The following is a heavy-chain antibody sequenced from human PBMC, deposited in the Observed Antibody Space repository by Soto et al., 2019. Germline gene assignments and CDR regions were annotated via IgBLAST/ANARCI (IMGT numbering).Heavy chain of an antibody. CDR3: ARVERGTATTVVDAFDI. D-gene: IGHD1-1*01. CDR2: MSHSGGT. J-gene: IGHJ3*02. Sequence: QVQLQQWGAGLLKPSETLSLTCAVYGGFVSSGSYYWSWIRQPPGKGLEWIGEMSHSGGTHFNPSLKSRVNISVDTSKNQFSLKMSSVTAAVTALYYCARVERGTATTVVDAFDIWGPGTMVTVSS. V-gene: IGHV4-34*01. CDR1: GGFVSSGSYY.